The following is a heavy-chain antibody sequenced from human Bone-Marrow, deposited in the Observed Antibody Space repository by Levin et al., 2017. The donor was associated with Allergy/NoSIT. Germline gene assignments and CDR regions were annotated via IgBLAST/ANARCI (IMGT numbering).Heavy chain of an antibody. Sequence: SCAASGFTFNNVWMSWVRQAPGKGLEWVGRIKRTNQGATPDYPAPVKGRFAISRDDSKNMLYLEMNSLKTEDTAVYYCTTAAYDFWSGSTPEDYWGQGALVTVSS. CDR1: GFTFNNVW. CDR3: TTAAYDFWSGSTPEDY. J-gene: IGHJ4*02. D-gene: IGHD3-3*01. CDR2: IKRTNQGATP. V-gene: IGHV3-15*01.